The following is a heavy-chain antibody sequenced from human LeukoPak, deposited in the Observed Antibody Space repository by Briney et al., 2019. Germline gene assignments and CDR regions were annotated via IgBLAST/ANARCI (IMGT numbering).Heavy chain of an antibody. CDR2: IYGSGTT. J-gene: IGHJ4*02. D-gene: IGHD5-18*01. Sequence: KSSETLSLTCTVSGGSVSSATYYWSWIRQPAGEGLEWIGRIYGSGTTNYNPSLKSRVTISLDASENQFSLKLSSVTAADTAVYYCARGYSYTNFDYWGQGTLVTVSS. CDR3: ARGYSYTNFDY. V-gene: IGHV4-61*10. CDR1: GGSVSSATYY.